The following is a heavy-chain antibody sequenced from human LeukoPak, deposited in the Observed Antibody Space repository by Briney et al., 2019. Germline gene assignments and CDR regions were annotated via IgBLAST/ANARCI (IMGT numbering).Heavy chain of an antibody. J-gene: IGHJ5*02. CDR3: ARSLRIRSQTFDP. V-gene: IGHV3-23*01. CDR1: GFTFSSYA. Sequence: GGSLRLSCAASGFTFSSYAMSWVRQAPGKGLEWVSAISGSGGSTYYADSVKGRFTISRDNSKNTLFLQMNSLRAEDTAVYYCARSLRIRSQTFDPWGQGTLVTVSS. CDR2: ISGSGGST. D-gene: IGHD3-10*01.